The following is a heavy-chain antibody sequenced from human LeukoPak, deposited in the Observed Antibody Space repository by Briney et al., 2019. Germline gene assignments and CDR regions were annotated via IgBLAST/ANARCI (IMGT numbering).Heavy chain of an antibody. V-gene: IGHV3-20*04. CDR1: GFTFDDYA. Sequence: GGSLRLSCGASGFTFDDYAMSWVRQVPGKGLEWVAGINWNGGTTGYADSVKGRFTISRDNAKNSLFLQMNSLRVEDTAFYYCAKCGVSTSWYWDDTYYYHYMDVWGEGTTVTVSS. D-gene: IGHD2-2*01. CDR3: AKCGVSTSWYWDDTYYYHYMDV. CDR2: INWNGGTT. J-gene: IGHJ6*03.